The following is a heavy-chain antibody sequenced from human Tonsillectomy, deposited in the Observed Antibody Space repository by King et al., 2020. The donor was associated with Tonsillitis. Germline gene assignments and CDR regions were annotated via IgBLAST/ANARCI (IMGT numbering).Heavy chain of an antibody. Sequence: VQLVESGGGLVKPGGSLRLSCAASGFTFSSYSMNWVRQAPGKGLEWVSSISSSSSYIYYADSVKGRFTISRDNAKNSLYLQMNSLRAEDTAVYYCAGGGVGATTIDAFDIWGQGTMVTVSS. CDR1: GFTFSSYS. CDR3: AGGGVGATTIDAFDI. J-gene: IGHJ3*02. CDR2: ISSSSSYI. V-gene: IGHV3-21*01. D-gene: IGHD1-26*01.